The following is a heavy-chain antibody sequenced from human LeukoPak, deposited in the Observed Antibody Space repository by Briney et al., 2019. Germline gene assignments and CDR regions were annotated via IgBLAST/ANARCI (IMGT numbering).Heavy chain of an antibody. V-gene: IGHV3-74*01. CDR1: RFTFSTYW. D-gene: IGHD2-21*02. J-gene: IGHJ4*02. CDR3: ARESGGDYRTLDY. CDR2: INSDGSST. Sequence: PGGSLRLSCAASRFTFSTYWMHWVRQAPGKGLVWVSRINSDGSSTSYADSVKGRFTISRDNAKNTLYLQMNSLRAEDTAVYYCARESGGDYRTLDYWGQGTLVTVSS.